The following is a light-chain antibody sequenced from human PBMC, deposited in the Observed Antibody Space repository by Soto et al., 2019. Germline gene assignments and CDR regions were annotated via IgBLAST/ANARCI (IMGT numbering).Light chain of an antibody. CDR1: NSNIGNNY. CDR2: DNN. Sequence: QSVLPQPPSVSAAPGQRVTISCSGSNSNIGNNYVSWYQQPPGTAPKLLIYDNNKRPSGIPDRFSGSKSGTSATLDITGLQTGDEADYYCGTRDSSRIGYVFGTGTKVTVL. CDR3: GTRDSSRIGYV. V-gene: IGLV1-51*01. J-gene: IGLJ1*01.